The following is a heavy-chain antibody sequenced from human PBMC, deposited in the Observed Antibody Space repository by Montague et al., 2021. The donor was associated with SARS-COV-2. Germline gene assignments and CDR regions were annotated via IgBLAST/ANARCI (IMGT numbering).Heavy chain of an antibody. Sequence: SETLSLTCAVSGDSISTDNWWTSVRLQQAKGLLWFVGILHNGSTKYKTPPQSRVSMSVDKSWNQLSLRLTSVMAADNAIYYCARKGSGRSDLAYWGQGTLVTVSS. V-gene: IGHV4-4*02. CDR2: ILHNGST. D-gene: IGHD1-26*01. CDR3: ARKGSGRSDLAY. CDR1: GDSISTDNW. J-gene: IGHJ4*02.